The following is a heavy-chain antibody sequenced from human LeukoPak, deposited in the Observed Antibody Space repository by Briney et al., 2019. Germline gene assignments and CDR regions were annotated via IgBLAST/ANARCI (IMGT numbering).Heavy chain of an antibody. Sequence: PSETLSLTCAVYGGSFSGYYWSWIHQPPGKGLEWIGEINHSGSTNYNPSLKSRVTISVDTSKNQFSLKLSSVTAADTAVYYCARFGGNSHARYWGQGTLVTVSS. V-gene: IGHV4-34*01. J-gene: IGHJ4*02. D-gene: IGHD4-23*01. CDR3: ARFGGNSHARY. CDR1: GGSFSGYY. CDR2: INHSGST.